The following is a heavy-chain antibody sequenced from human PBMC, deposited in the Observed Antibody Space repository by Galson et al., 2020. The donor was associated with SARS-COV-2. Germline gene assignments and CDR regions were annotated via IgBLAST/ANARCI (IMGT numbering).Heavy chain of an antibody. J-gene: IGHJ4*02. CDR1: GFTFSSYG. CDR2: IWYDGSNK. V-gene: IGHV3-33*01. CDR3: ARDHEQQLDWGYYLDY. Sequence: GESLKISCAASGFTFSSYGMHWVRQAPGKGLEWVAVIWYDGSNKYYADSVKGRFTISRDNSKNTLYLQMNSLRAEDTAVYYCARDHEQQLDWGYYLDYWGQGTLVTVSS. D-gene: IGHD6-13*01.